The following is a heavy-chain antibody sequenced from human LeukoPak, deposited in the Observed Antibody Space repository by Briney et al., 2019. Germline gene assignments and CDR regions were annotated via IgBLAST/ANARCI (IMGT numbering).Heavy chain of an antibody. V-gene: IGHV1-69*05. CDR3: ARNIRIARGGSYLYFLYYFDY. J-gene: IGHJ4*02. Sequence: ASVKVSCKASGGTFSSYAFSWVRQAPGQGLEWMGGITPILGTSNYAQKFQGRVTITTDESTSTAYMELSSLGSEDTAVYYCARNIRIARGGSYLYFLYYFDYWGQGTLVTVSS. D-gene: IGHD1-26*01. CDR1: GGTFSSYA. CDR2: ITPILGTS.